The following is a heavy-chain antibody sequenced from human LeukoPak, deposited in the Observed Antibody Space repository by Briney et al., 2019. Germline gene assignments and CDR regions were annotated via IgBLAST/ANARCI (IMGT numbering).Heavy chain of an antibody. CDR3: AVDKSWSFPL. J-gene: IGHJ4*02. CDR2: IKPDGSEK. V-gene: IGHV3-7*01. CDR1: GFTFSSYW. Sequence: GGSLRLSCAASGFTFSSYWMSWVRQAPGKGLEWVATIKPDGSEKYYVDSLKGRFTISRDNARNSVYLQMNSLRVEDTAVYYCAVDKSWSFPLWGQGTLVTVSS. D-gene: IGHD1-26*01.